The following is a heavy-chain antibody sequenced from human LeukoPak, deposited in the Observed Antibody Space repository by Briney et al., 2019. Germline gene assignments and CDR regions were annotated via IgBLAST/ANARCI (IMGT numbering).Heavy chain of an antibody. CDR2: ISGSGGST. CDR1: GFTFSSYG. J-gene: IGHJ3*02. Sequence: GGSLRLSCAASGFTFSSYGMSWVRQAPGKGLKWVSAISGSGGSTYYADSVKGRFTISRDNSKNTLYLQMNSLRAEDTAVYYCATLITMIVVTAPDDAFDIWGQGTMVTVSS. D-gene: IGHD3-22*01. CDR3: ATLITMIVVTAPDDAFDI. V-gene: IGHV3-23*01.